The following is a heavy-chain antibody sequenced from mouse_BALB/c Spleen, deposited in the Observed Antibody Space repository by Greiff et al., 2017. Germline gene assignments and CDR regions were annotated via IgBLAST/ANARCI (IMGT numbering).Heavy chain of an antibody. D-gene: IGHD2-4*01. V-gene: IGHV1-63*02. Sequence: QVQLKESGPELVKPGTSVKMSCKAAGYTFTNYWIGWVKQRPGHGLEWIGDIYPGGGYTNYNEKFKGKATLTADTSSSTAYMQLSSLTSEDSAIYYCARGEDYVHFAYWGQGTLVTVSA. CDR3: ARGEDYVHFAY. CDR2: IYPGGGYT. CDR1: GYTFTNYW. J-gene: IGHJ3*01.